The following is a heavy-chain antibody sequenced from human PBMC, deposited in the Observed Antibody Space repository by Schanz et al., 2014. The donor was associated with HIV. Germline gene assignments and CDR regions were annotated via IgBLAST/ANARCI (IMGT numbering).Heavy chain of an antibody. D-gene: IGHD3-10*01. CDR1: GYTFTSYD. CDR2: MNPNNDDT. Sequence: QVQLVQSGPEVKKPGASVKVSCKTSGYTFTSYDINWVRQAAGQGLEWMGWMNPNNDDTDYAQKFQGRVTMTRDTSTSTAYMELSSLRSEDTAFYYCARGRYYGSEFDYWGQGTLVTVSS. CDR3: ARGRYYGSEFDY. V-gene: IGHV1-8*01. J-gene: IGHJ4*02.